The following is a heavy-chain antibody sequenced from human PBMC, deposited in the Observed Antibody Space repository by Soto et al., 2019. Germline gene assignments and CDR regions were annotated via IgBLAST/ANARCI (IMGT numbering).Heavy chain of an antibody. CDR1: GFTFSSHA. V-gene: IGHV3-48*02. D-gene: IGHD3-16*01. CDR2: IHGTRSII. CDR3: ARDARNADYDY. Sequence: EVQLVESGGGLVQPGGSLKLSCAVSGFTFSSHAMNWVRQAPGKGLEWVAYIHGTRSIIYYADSVKGRFTISRDNAKNSLYLQMDSLRDEDTALFYCARDARNADYDYWGQGTLVTVSS. J-gene: IGHJ4*02.